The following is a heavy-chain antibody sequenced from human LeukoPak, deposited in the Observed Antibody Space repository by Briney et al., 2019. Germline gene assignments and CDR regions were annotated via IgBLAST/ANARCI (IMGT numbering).Heavy chain of an antibody. Sequence: GASVKVSCKASGGTFSSYAISWVRQAPGQGLEWMGGIIPIFDTANYAQKFQGRVTITADESTSTAYMELSSLRAEDTAVYYCAGGGEYSGYEDYWGQGTLVTVSS. CDR2: IIPIFDTA. D-gene: IGHD5-12*01. V-gene: IGHV1-69*01. J-gene: IGHJ4*02. CDR1: GGTFSSYA. CDR3: AGGGEYSGYEDY.